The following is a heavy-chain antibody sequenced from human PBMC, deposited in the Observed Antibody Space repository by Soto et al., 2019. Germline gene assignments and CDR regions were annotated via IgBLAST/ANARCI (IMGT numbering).Heavy chain of an antibody. J-gene: IGHJ4*02. V-gene: IGHV4-30-2*01. D-gene: IGHD6-6*01. CDR2: IYHSGST. CDR1: GGSVSSGGYS. Sequence: PSETLSLTCTASGGSVSSGGYSWIWIRQPPGKGLEWIGYIYHSGSTYYNPSLKSRVTISVDRSKNQFSLKLSSVTAADTAVYYCASDSITARRGIDYWGQGPLITVS. CDR3: ASDSITARRGIDY.